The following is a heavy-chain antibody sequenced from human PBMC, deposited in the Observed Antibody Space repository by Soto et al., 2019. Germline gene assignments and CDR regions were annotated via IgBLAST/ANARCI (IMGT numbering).Heavy chain of an antibody. V-gene: IGHV1-3*01. CDR3: ARDYSYYYDSSGSLAAFDI. Sequence: VKVSCKASGYTFTSYAMHWVRQAPGQRHEWMGWINAGNGNTKYSQKFQGRVTITRDTSASTAYMELSSLRSEDTAVYYCARDYSYYYDSSGSLAAFDIWGQGTMVTVSS. D-gene: IGHD3-22*01. CDR2: INAGNGNT. J-gene: IGHJ3*02. CDR1: GYTFTSYA.